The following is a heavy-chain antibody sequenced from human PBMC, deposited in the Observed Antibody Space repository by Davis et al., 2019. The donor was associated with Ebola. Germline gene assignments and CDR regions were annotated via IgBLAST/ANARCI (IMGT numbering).Heavy chain of an antibody. CDR3: ARDHSSGWNRWFDP. D-gene: IGHD6-19*01. CDR1: GGSFSGYY. V-gene: IGHV4-34*01. J-gene: IGHJ5*02. CDR2: INQSGST. Sequence: SETLSLTCAVYGGSFSGYYWSWIRQPPGKGLEWIGEINQSGSTNYNPSLKSRVTISTDTSKNQFSLKLSSVTAADTAVYYCARDHSSGWNRWFDPWGQGTLVTVSS.